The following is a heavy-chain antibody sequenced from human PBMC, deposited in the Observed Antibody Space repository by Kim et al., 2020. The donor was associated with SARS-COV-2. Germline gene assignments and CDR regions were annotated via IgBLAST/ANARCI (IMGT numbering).Heavy chain of an antibody. D-gene: IGHD1-26*01. V-gene: IGHV1-58*01. CDR1: GFTFTSSA. Sequence: SVKVSCKASGFTFTSSAVQWVRQARGQRLEWIGWIVVGSGNTNYAQKFQERVTITRDMSTSTAYMELSSLRSEDTAVYYCAALRKGSLGGGMDVWGQGTTVTVSS. CDR2: IVVGSGNT. CDR3: AALRKGSLGGGMDV. J-gene: IGHJ6*02.